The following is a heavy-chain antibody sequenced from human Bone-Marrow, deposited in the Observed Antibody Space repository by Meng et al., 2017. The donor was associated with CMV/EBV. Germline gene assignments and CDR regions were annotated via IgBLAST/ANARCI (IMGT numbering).Heavy chain of an antibody. J-gene: IGHJ4*02. V-gene: IGHV4-39*01. CDR3: ARQPSVGAQYDFVY. CDR2: IYYSGST. D-gene: IGHD1-26*01. CDR1: GGSISSSGYY. Sequence: SETLSLTCTVSGGSISSSGYYWGWIRQPPGKGLEWIGSIYYSGSTYYNPSLKSRVTITVDTSKNQFSLKLSSVTAADTAVYYCARQPSVGAQYDFVYWGPGPLVTSFS.